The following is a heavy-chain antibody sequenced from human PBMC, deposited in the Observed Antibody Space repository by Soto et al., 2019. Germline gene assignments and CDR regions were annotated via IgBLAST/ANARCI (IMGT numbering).Heavy chain of an antibody. CDR3: AKDPRDIVVVPADYYFDY. Sequence: GESLKISCAASGFTFSSYAMSWVRQAPGKGLEWVSAISGSGGSTYYADSVKGRFTISRDNSKNTLYLQMNSLRAEDTAVYYCAKDPRDIVVVPADYYFDYWGQGTLVTVSS. CDR1: GFTFSSYA. J-gene: IGHJ4*02. V-gene: IGHV3-23*01. D-gene: IGHD2-2*01. CDR2: ISGSGGST.